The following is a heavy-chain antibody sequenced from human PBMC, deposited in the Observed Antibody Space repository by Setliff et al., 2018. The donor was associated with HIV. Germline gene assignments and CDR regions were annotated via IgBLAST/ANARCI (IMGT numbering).Heavy chain of an antibody. V-gene: IGHV3-48*04. CDR3: VRDATTATRNYYYGLDV. Sequence: GGSLRLSCAASGFTLNDYHMNWVRQAPGKGLEWVSYISIGGTTIYHADSVKARFTISRDYAKNSLHLQMNSLRAEDAAVYYCVRDATTATRNYYYGLDVWGQGTTVTVSS. D-gene: IGHD4-17*01. CDR2: ISIGGTTI. J-gene: IGHJ6*02. CDR1: GFTLNDYH.